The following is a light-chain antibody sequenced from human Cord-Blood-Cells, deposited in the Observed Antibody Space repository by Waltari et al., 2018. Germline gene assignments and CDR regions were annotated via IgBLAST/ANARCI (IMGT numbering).Light chain of an antibody. Sequence: DIQMTQSPSTLLASRGDRVTITCRASQSISSWLAWYQQKPGKAPKLLIYDASSLESGVPSRFSGSGSGTEFTLTISSLQPDDFATYYCQQYNSYWTFGQGTKVEIK. CDR1: QSISSW. V-gene: IGKV1-5*01. CDR3: QQYNSYWT. CDR2: DAS. J-gene: IGKJ1*01.